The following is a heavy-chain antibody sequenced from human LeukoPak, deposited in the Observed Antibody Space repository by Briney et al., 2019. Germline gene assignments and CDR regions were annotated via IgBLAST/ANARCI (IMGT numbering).Heavy chain of an antibody. CDR1: GFTFSTYW. CDR3: ARDNGYYGVDV. Sequence: GGSLRLSCAASGFTFSTYWMTWVRQAPGKGLQWVANIKEDGSAKSDVDAVRGRFTISRDNRNQLLYLQMNSLRAEDTAVYYCARDNGYYGVDVWGQGTTVTVSS. J-gene: IGHJ6*02. CDR2: IKEDGSAK. D-gene: IGHD2-8*01. V-gene: IGHV3-7*01.